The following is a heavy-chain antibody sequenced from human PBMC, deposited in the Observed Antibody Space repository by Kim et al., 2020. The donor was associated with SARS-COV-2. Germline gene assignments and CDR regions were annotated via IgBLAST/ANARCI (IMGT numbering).Heavy chain of an antibody. Sequence: ASVKVSCKASGYTFTSYAMHWVRQAPGQRLEWMGWINAGNGNTKYSQKFQGRVTITRDTSASTAYMELSSLRSEDTAVYYCARAVVTAPSYYYYGMDVWGQGTTVTVSS. D-gene: IGHD2-21*02. V-gene: IGHV1-3*01. CDR1: GYTFTSYA. CDR2: INAGNGNT. J-gene: IGHJ6*02. CDR3: ARAVVTAPSYYYYGMDV.